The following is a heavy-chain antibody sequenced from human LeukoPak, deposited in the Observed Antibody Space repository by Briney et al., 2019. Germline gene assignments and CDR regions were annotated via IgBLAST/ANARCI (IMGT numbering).Heavy chain of an antibody. J-gene: IGHJ4*02. CDR3: AREGPLYDYVWGSYRATYYFDY. CDR2: INHSGST. V-gene: IGHV4-34*01. Sequence: SETLSLTCAVYGGSFSGYYWSWIRQPPGKGLEWIGEINHSGSTNYNPSLKSRVTISVDTSKNQFSLKLSSVTAADTAVYYCAREGPLYDYVWGSYRATYYFDYWGQGTLVTVSS. CDR1: GGSFSGYY. D-gene: IGHD3-16*02.